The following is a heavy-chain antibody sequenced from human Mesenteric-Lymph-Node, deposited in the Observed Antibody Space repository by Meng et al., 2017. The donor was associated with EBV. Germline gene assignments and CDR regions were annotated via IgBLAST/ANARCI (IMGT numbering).Heavy chain of an antibody. V-gene: IGHV1-46*01. Sequence: SGAGVWEPGSSEKVSCKASGGSFSPYTIPWGRQAPGQGLGWMGLINPGGGTTNYAQKFQGRVTMTSDTSTGTVYMELSSLRSEDTAVYYCAREGGQWGQGTLVTVSS. CDR3: AREGGQ. D-gene: IGHD3-16*01. J-gene: IGHJ4*02. CDR2: INPGGGTT. CDR1: GGSFSPYT.